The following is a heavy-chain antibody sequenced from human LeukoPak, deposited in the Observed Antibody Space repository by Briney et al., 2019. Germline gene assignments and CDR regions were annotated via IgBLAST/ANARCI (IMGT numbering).Heavy chain of an antibody. J-gene: IGHJ3*02. CDR2: IYYSGST. V-gene: IGHV4-59*01. CDR1: SGSISSYF. CDR3: ASARLGSGLEGAFDI. Sequence: ASETLSLTCTVSSGSISSYFWSWIRQPPGKGLEWIGYIYYSGSTNYNPSLKSRVTISVDTSKNQFSLKLSSVTAADTAVYYCASARLGSGLEGAFDIWGQGTMVTVSS. D-gene: IGHD6-25*01.